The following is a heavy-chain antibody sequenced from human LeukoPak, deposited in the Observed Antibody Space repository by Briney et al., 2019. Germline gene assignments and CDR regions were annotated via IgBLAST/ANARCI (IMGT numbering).Heavy chain of an antibody. D-gene: IGHD1-26*01. J-gene: IGHJ4*02. CDR2: IRSKANSYAT. V-gene: IGHV3-73*01. CDR1: GFTFSGSA. CDR3: TSRGIVGAGYFDY. Sequence: TGGSLRLSCAASGFTFSGSAMHWVRQASGKGLEWVGRIRSKANSYATAYAASVKGRFTISRDDSKNTAYLQMNSLKTEDTAVYYCTSRGIVGAGYFDYWGQGTLVTVSS.